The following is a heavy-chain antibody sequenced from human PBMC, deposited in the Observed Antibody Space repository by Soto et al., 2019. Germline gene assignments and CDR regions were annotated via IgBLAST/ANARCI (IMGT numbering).Heavy chain of an antibody. CDR1: GGSISSGGKY. Sequence: QVQLQESGPGLVKPSQTLSSTCTVSGGSISSGGKYWPWIRQRPGKGLEWIGYISYSGGTDYNPSLISRVTISLDTAKNQFSLKLSSVTAADTALYYCARDTEYASTWYYFDYWGLGTLVTVSS. J-gene: IGHJ4*02. CDR2: ISYSGGT. D-gene: IGHD2-2*01. CDR3: ARDTEYASTWYYFDY. V-gene: IGHV4-31*03.